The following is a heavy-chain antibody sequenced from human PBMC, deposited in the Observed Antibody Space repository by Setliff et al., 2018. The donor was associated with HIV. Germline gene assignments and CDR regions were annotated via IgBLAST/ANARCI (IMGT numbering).Heavy chain of an antibody. V-gene: IGHV1-69*06. J-gene: IGHJ4*02. Sequence: GASVKVSCKTSGGTFSSYSITWVRQAPGQGLEWMGGIIPLFGSADYAQRFQGRVTFTGDTSASTTYMELSSLRSEDTAVYYCAREEMSMWLPEYFFDFWGQGTLVTVSS. CDR1: GGTFSSYS. CDR3: AREEMSMWLPEYFFDF. D-gene: IGHD5-12*01. CDR2: IIPLFGSA.